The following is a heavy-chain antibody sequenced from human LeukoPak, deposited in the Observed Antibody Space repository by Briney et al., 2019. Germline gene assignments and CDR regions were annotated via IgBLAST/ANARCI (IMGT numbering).Heavy chain of an antibody. Sequence: GGSLRLSCAAPGFTFSSYSMNWVRQAPGKGLEWVSSISSSSSYIYYADSVKGRFTISRDNAKNSLYPQMNSLRAEDTAVYYCARAARVDTAMVFYWGQGTLVTVSS. V-gene: IGHV3-21*01. CDR3: ARAARVDTAMVFY. D-gene: IGHD5-18*01. CDR2: ISSSSSYI. CDR1: GFTFSSYS. J-gene: IGHJ4*02.